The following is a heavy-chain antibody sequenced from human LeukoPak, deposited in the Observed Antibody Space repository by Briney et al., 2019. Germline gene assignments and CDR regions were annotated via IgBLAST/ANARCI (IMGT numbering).Heavy chain of an antibody. D-gene: IGHD2-2*02. Sequence: PGGSLRLSCAASGFTFSSYAMHWVRQAPGKGLEWVAVISYDGSNKYYADSVKGRFTISRDNSKNTLYLQMNSLRAEDTAVYYCARDGDRPCSSTSCYTGFPDYWGQGTLVTVSS. CDR2: ISYDGSNK. V-gene: IGHV3-30-3*01. J-gene: IGHJ4*02. CDR3: ARDGDRPCSSTSCYTGFPDY. CDR1: GFTFSSYA.